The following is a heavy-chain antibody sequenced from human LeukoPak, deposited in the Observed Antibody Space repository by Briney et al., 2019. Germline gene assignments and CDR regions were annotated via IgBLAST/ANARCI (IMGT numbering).Heavy chain of an antibody. J-gene: IGHJ4*02. V-gene: IGHV1-2*02. CDR2: INPNSGGT. D-gene: IGHD5-18*01. CDR1: GYTFTGYY. Sequence: GASVKVSCKASGYTFTGYYMHWVRQAPGQGLEWMGWINPNSGGTNYAQKFQGRVTMTRDTSISTAYMELSRLRSDDTAVYYCARAGYRGYSYGPLDYWGQGTLVTVSS. CDR3: ARAGYRGYSYGPLDY.